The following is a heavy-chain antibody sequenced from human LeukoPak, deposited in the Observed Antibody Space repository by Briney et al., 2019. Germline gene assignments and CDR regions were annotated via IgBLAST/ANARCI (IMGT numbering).Heavy chain of an antibody. V-gene: IGHV3-30*04. J-gene: IGHJ4*02. Sequence: PGRSLRLSCAASGFTFSSYAMHWVRQAPGKGLEWVAVISYGGRNKYYADSVKGRFTISRDNSKNTLYLKMTGLRAEDTAVYYCGAGSYYGGGYWGQGTLVTVSS. CDR3: GAGSYYGGGY. D-gene: IGHD1-26*01. CDR2: ISYGGRNK. CDR1: GFTFSSYA.